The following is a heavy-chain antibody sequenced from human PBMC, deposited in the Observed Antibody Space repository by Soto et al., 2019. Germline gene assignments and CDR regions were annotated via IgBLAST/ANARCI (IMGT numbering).Heavy chain of an antibody. D-gene: IGHD5-12*01. CDR3: ARGSGDGYNYYYYYGMDV. CDR1: GWSFRGYY. CDR2: INHSGST. Sequence: ETLSLTCAVSGWSFRGYYWIWIRQPPGKGLEWIGEINHSGSTNYNPSLKSRVTISVDTSKNQFSLKLSSVTAADTAVYYCARGSGDGYNYYYYYGMDVWGQGNTVTVSS. V-gene: IGHV4-34*01. J-gene: IGHJ6*02.